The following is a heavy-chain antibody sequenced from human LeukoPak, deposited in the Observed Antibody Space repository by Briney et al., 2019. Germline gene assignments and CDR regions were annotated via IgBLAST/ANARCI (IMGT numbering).Heavy chain of an antibody. V-gene: IGHV3-7*01. J-gene: IGHJ4*02. CDR1: GFIFNDYW. D-gene: IGHD3-10*01. CDR2: INEDGREK. CDR3: ARDLYGSGRYYVFDN. Sequence: GGSLRLSCAASGFIFNDYWMSWVRRTAGKGLGWVAIINEDGREKLYVDSVKGRFTISRDNAKKSLYLQMSSLSAEDTAVYYCARDLYGSGRYYVFDNWGQGTLVTVSS.